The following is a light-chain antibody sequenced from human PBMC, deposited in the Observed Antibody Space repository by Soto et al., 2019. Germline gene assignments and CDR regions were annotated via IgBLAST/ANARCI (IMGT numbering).Light chain of an antibody. V-gene: IGKV1-39*01. Sequence: DIQMTQSPSSLSAFVGDRVTITCRASQSISSYLNWYQQKPGKAPNLLISTASTLEGGVPSRFSGSGSGTDFTLTISSLPPEDFATYYCQQSYTTPLTFGQGTRVEIK. CDR2: TAS. CDR1: QSISSY. CDR3: QQSYTTPLT. J-gene: IGKJ1*01.